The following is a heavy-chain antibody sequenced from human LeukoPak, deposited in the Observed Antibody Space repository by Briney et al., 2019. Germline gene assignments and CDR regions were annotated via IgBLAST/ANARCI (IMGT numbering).Heavy chain of an antibody. D-gene: IGHD4-11*01. CDR1: GGSFSGYY. CDR3: ARVGLTTNSGGWFDP. Sequence: NPSETLSLTCAVYGGSFSGYYWSWIRQPPGKGLEWIGSIYHSGSTYYNPSLKSRVTISVDTSKNQFSLKLSSVTAADTAVYYCARVGLTTNSGGWFDPWGQGTLVTVSS. CDR2: IYHSGST. J-gene: IGHJ5*02. V-gene: IGHV4-34*01.